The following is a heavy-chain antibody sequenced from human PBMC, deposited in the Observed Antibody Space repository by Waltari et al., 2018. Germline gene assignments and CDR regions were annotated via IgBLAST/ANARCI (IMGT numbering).Heavy chain of an antibody. V-gene: IGHV3-72*01. CDR1: GFPFSDHD. CDR3: ARDLDGDSNLDY. D-gene: IGHD2-21*02. J-gene: IGHJ4*02. CDR2: TRNKAHSYTT. Sequence: EVQLVESGGGLVQSGGSLRSSCAASGFPFSDHDMDWVRQAPEKGLEWVGRTRNKAHSYTTEYAASVKGRFTISRDDSKNSLHLQMNSLKIEDTAVYYCARDLDGDSNLDYWGQGTLVTVSS.